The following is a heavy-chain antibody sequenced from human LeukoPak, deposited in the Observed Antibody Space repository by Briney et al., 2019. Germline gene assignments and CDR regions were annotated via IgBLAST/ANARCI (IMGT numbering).Heavy chain of an antibody. Sequence: PGGSLRLXCAASGFTFSSYSINWVRQAPGKGLEWVSSISSSSSYIYYADSVKGRFTISRDNAKNSLYLQMNSLRAEDTAVYYCARCSANGFWSGYYDYYYYYMDVWGKGTTVTVSS. J-gene: IGHJ6*03. CDR2: ISSSSSYI. CDR3: ARCSANGFWSGYYDYYYYYMDV. CDR1: GFTFSSYS. D-gene: IGHD3-3*01. V-gene: IGHV3-21*01.